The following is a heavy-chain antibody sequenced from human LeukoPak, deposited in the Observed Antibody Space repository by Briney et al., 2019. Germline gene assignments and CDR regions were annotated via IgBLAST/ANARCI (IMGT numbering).Heavy chain of an antibody. CDR1: GFTFDDYA. Sequence: GRSLRLSCAASGFTFDDYAMHWVRQAPGKGLEWVSGISWNSGSIGYADSVKGRFTISRDNAKNSLYLQMNSLRAEDTALYYCAKGYITMVRGDFDYWGQGTLVTVSS. CDR3: AKGYITMVRGDFDY. V-gene: IGHV3-9*01. D-gene: IGHD3-10*01. CDR2: ISWNSGSI. J-gene: IGHJ4*02.